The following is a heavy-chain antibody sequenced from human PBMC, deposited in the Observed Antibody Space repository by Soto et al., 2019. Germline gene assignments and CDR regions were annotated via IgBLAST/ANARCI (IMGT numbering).Heavy chain of an antibody. CDR2: INSDGSST. V-gene: IGHV3-74*01. D-gene: IGHD2-15*01. Sequence: GGSLRLSCAASGFTFSSYWMHWVRQAPGKGLVWVSRINSDGSSTSYADSVKGRFTISRDNAKNTLYLQMNSLRAEDTAVYYCARDVPDKGYCSGGSCYPTNWFDPWGQGTLVTVSS. CDR1: GFTFSSYW. J-gene: IGHJ5*02. CDR3: ARDVPDKGYCSGGSCYPTNWFDP.